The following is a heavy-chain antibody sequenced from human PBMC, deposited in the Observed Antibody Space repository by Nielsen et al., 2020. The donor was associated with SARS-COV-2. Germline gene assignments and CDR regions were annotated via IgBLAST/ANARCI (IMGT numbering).Heavy chain of an antibody. D-gene: IGHD5-12*01. CDR3: ARGWPRGYFDL. CDR1: GDSVSRDIG. CDR2: TYYRSKWYN. V-gene: IGHV6-1*01. Sequence: SETLSLTCAISGDSVSRDIGWNWIRQSPSRGLEWLGRTYYRSKWYNDYAVSVRSRMTINPDTSKNQFSLQLSFVTPEDTAVYYCARGWPRGYFDLWGQGTLVTVSS. J-gene: IGHJ4*02.